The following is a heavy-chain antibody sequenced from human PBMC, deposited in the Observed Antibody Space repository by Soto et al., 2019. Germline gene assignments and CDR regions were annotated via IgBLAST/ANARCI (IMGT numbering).Heavy chain of an antibody. D-gene: IGHD3-22*01. CDR3: ARDWSLVTMIVVAGAFDP. CDR1: GYTFTSYG. Sequence: QVQLVQSGAEVKKPGASVKVSCKASGYTFTSYGISWVRQAPGQGLEWMGWISAYNGNTNYAQKLQCSVTMTTDTATITAYMELRSLRSDDTAVYYCARDWSLVTMIVVAGAFDPWGQGTLVTVSS. CDR2: ISAYNGNT. V-gene: IGHV1-18*01. J-gene: IGHJ5*02.